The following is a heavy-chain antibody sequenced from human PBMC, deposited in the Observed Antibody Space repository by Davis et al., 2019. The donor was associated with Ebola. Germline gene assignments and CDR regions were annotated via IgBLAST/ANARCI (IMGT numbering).Heavy chain of an antibody. CDR3: ASSSWYRYYYYGMDV. Sequence: SETLSLTCTVSGGSISSYYWSWIRQPPGKGLEWIGYIYYSGSTNYNPSLKSRVTISVDTSKNQFSLKLSSVTAADTAVYYCASSSWYRYYYYGMDVWGQGTTVTVSS. J-gene: IGHJ6*02. V-gene: IGHV4-59*12. CDR1: GGSISSYY. CDR2: IYYSGST. D-gene: IGHD6-13*01.